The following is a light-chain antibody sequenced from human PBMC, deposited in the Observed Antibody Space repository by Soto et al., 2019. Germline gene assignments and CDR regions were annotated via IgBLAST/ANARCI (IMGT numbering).Light chain of an antibody. J-gene: IGKJ1*01. CDR2: DTS. V-gene: IGKV3D-20*02. CDR3: QQSYSTLGT. Sequence: EIVLTQSPGTLSLSRGERATLSCRASQSVSSSYLAWYQQKPGQAPRLLIYDTSTRAADIPARFSGSGSGTDFTLTISSLQPEDFATYYCQQSYSTLGTFGQGTKVDI. CDR1: QSVSSSY.